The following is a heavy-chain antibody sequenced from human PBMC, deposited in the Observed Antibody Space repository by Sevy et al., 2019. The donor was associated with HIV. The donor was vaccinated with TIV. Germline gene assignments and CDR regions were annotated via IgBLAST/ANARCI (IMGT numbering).Heavy chain of an antibody. Sequence: GGSLRLSCAASGFTFAKYSMSWVRQAPGKGLEWVSTFSFGCGRINYEDSVKGRFTISRDDSKNTLVLQMNSLRAEATATYFCAREGCTQPHDYWGQGTLVTVSS. CDR1: GFTFAKYS. CDR2: FSFGCGRI. J-gene: IGHJ4*02. V-gene: IGHV3-23*01. CDR3: AREGCTQPHDY. D-gene: IGHD2-8*01.